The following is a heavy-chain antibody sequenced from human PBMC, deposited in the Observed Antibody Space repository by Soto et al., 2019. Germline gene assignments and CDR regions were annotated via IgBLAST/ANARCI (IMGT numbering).Heavy chain of an antibody. CDR1: GGSISSGGYY. J-gene: IGHJ4*02. CDR3: AREACTGGSCYSDY. Sequence: QVQLQESGPGLVKPSQTLSLTCTVSGGSISSGGYYWSWIRQHPGKGLEWIGYIYNSGSTYYNPSLKNRVTISVDTSKNQFSLKLSSVTAADTAVYYCAREACTGGSCYSDYWGQGTLVTVSS. CDR2: IYNSGST. D-gene: IGHD2-15*01. V-gene: IGHV4-31*03.